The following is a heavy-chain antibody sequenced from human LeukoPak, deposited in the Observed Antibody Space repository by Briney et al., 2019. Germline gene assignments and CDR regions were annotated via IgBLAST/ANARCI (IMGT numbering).Heavy chain of an antibody. CDR3: ARTVVVTATQEYFDY. D-gene: IGHD2-21*02. CDR1: GYSFTSFW. J-gene: IGHJ4*02. V-gene: IGHV5-51*01. Sequence: GESLKISCKGSGYSFTSFWIGWVRQVPGKGLEWMGIIYPGDSDTRYSPSFQGQVTISADKSISTAYLQWSSLKASDTAMYYCARTVVVTATQEYFDYWGQGTLLTVSS. CDR2: IYPGDSDT.